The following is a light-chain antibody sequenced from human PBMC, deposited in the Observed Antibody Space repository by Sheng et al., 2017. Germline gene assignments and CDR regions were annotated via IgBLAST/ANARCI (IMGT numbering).Light chain of an antibody. V-gene: IGLV2-14*03. CDR2: DVS. CDR3: QSYDNSLSVFYV. J-gene: IGLJ1*01. CDR1: SSDFGGHNY. Sequence: QSALTQPASVSGSPGQSITISCTGTSSDFGGHNYVSWYQQHPGKAPKLMIYDVSTRPSGVSSRFSGSKSGNTASLTISGLQAEDEADYYCQSYDNSLSVFYVFGTGTKVTVL.